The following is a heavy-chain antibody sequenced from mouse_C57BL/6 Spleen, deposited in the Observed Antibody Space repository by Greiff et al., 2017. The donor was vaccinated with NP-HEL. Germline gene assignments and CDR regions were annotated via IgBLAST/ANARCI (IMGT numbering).Heavy chain of an antibody. CDR1: GYAFSSYW. J-gene: IGHJ2*01. D-gene: IGHD3-2*02. V-gene: IGHV1-80*01. Sequence: QVQLQQSGAELVKPGASVKISCKASGYAFSSYWMNWVKQRPGKGLEWIGQIYPGDGDTNYNGKFKGKATLTADKSSSTAYMQLSSLTSEDSAVYFCARGSTAQAWFDYWGQGTTLTVSS. CDR2: IYPGDGDT. CDR3: ARGSTAQAWFDY.